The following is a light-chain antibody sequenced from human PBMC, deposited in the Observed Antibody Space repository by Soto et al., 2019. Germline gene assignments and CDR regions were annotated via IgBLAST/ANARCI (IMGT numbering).Light chain of an antibody. CDR2: GTS. CDR1: QSVSSSY. J-gene: IGKJ1*01. Sequence: EIVLTQSPGTLSLSPGERATLSCRASQSVSSSYLAWYQQKPGQAPRLLMYGTSSRATAIPDRFSGSGSGTDFTLTISRLEPEDFAVYYCQQYGSSSWTFGQGTNVEIK. V-gene: IGKV3-20*01. CDR3: QQYGSSSWT.